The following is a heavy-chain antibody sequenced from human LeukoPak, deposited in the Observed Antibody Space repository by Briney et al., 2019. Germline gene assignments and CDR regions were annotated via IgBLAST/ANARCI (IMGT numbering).Heavy chain of an antibody. CDR2: IYTSGST. CDR3: AGLLQTSYDY. CDR1: GGSISSYY. J-gene: IGHJ4*02. Sequence: SETLSLTCTVSGGSISSYYWSWIRQPPGKGLEWIGYIYTSGSTNYNPSLKSRVTISVDTSKNQFSLKLSSVTAVDTAVYCCAGLLQTSYDYWGQGTLVTVSS. V-gene: IGHV4-4*09. D-gene: IGHD5-24*01.